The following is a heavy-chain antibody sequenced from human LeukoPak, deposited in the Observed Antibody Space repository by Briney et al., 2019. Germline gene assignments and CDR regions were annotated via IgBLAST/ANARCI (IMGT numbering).Heavy chain of an antibody. CDR1: GDSISSSDYC. Sequence: PLETLSLTCTVSGDSISSSDYCWSWIRQPPGKGLEWIGSIYYSGSTSSNPSLKSRVTMSVDTSKNQFSLKLNSVTAADTAVYYCASTLDGHFDFWGQGTLVTVSS. CDR2: IYYSGST. V-gene: IGHV4-39*01. J-gene: IGHJ4*02. CDR3: ASTLDGHFDF. D-gene: IGHD6-6*01.